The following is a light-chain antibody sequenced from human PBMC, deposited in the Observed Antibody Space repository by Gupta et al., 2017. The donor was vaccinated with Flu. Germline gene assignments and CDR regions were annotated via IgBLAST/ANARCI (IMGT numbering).Light chain of an antibody. V-gene: IGKV3-11*01. CDR1: QYVRRD. CDR2: EAS. CDR3: QQRYDSWT. J-gene: IGKJ1*01. Sequence: VLTQSPATLSLSPGDRATRSCRASQYVRRDLDWYQQKPGQAPRLIIFEASHRADGNPDRFSGSGYGTHFTLTSRRRENEDFAVYYGQQRYDSWTFGQGTTVEIK.